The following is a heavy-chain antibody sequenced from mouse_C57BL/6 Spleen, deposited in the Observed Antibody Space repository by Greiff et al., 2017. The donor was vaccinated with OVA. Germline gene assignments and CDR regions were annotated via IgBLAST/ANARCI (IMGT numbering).Heavy chain of an antibody. CDR3: ARSYGSFWYFDV. J-gene: IGHJ1*03. D-gene: IGHD1-1*01. CDR1: GYTFTSYW. Sequence: QVQLQQPGAELVRPGSSVKLSCKASGYTFTSYWMDWVKQRPGQGLEWIGNIYPSDSETHYTQKFKDKATLTVDKYSSTAYMQLSSLTSEDSAVYYCARSYGSFWYFDVWGTGTTVTVSS. CDR2: IYPSDSET. V-gene: IGHV1-61*01.